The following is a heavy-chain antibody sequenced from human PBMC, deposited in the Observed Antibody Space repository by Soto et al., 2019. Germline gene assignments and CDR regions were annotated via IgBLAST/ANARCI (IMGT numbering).Heavy chain of an antibody. V-gene: IGHV1-18*01. J-gene: IGHJ5*02. CDR1: GYTFNNYG. Sequence: ASVKVSCKASGYTFNNYGISWLRQAPGQGLEWMGWIGPYNSDTNYAQKLQGRVTMTTDTSTSTAYMELRSLRSDDTAVYYCARDSQHVWFDPWGQGTPVTVSS. D-gene: IGHD6-13*01. CDR3: ARDSQHVWFDP. CDR2: IGPYNSDT.